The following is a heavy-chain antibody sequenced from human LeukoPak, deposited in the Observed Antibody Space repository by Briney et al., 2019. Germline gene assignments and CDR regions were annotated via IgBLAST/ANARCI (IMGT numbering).Heavy chain of an antibody. D-gene: IGHD6-19*01. CDR1: GGSFSGYY. CDR2: INHSGST. V-gene: IGHV4-34*01. J-gene: IGHJ4*02. CDR3: ARALVRWLGSTYFDY. Sequence: SETLSLTCAVYGGSFSGYYWSWIRQPPGKGLEWIGEINHSGSTNYNPSLKSRVTISVDTSKNQFSLKLSSVTAADTAVYYCARALVRWLGSTYFDYWGQGTLVTVSS.